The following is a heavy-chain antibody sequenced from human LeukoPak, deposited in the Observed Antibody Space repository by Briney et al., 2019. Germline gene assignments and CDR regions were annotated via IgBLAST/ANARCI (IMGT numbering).Heavy chain of an antibody. V-gene: IGHV3-30*04. Sequence: GGSLRLSCAASRFSFSNFVMHWVRQAPGKGLEWVAVVSSDGTNKYCADSVRGRFTVSRDNSENTLYMEMNSLRPEDTAVYYCARDRPGISVAGAFDYWGQGTLVTVSS. J-gene: IGHJ4*02. CDR2: VSSDGTNK. CDR1: RFSFSNFV. CDR3: ARDRPGISVAGAFDY. D-gene: IGHD6-19*01.